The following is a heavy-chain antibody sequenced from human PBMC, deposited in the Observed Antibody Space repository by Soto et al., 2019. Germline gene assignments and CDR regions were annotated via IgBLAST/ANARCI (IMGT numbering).Heavy chain of an antibody. CDR2: IYYSGST. J-gene: IGHJ5*02. V-gene: IGHV4-59*01. CDR3: AREGGNTVTTDVKWFDP. CDR1: GGSISSYY. Sequence: QVQLQESGPGLVKPSETLSLTCTVSGGSISSYYWSWIRQPPGKGLEWIGYIYYSGSTNYNPSLKSRVTISVDTSKNQFSRKLSSVTAADTAVYYCAREGGNTVTTDVKWFDPWGQGTLVTVSS. D-gene: IGHD4-17*01.